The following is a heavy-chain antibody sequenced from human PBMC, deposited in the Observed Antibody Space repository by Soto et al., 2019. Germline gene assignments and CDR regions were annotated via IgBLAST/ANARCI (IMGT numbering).Heavy chain of an antibody. Sequence: QVQLVESGGGVVQPGRSLRLSCAASGFNFRTYGIHWVRQAPVKGLEWVALISKDGSHSYYAHSVKGRFTTSRHNSQNKAFLQVNSLRADDTAVYFCARGTDYADLGNAEYFHPWGQGTLVTVSS. D-gene: IGHD4-17*01. J-gene: IGHJ1*01. V-gene: IGHV3-30*03. CDR3: ARGTDYADLGNAEYFHP. CDR2: ISKDGSHS. CDR1: GFNFRTYG.